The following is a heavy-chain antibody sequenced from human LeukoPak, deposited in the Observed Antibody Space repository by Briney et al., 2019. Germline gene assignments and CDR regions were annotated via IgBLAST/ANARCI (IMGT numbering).Heavy chain of an antibody. J-gene: IGHJ4*02. Sequence: GGSLRLSCAASGFTFSNYAMSWVRQAPGKGLEWVSAISGSGGSTYYSDSVKGRFTISRDNSKNTLYPQMHSLRAEDTAVYYCSCYDDYWGQGTLVTVSS. CDR3: SCYDDY. V-gene: IGHV3-23*01. D-gene: IGHD2-2*01. CDR1: GFTFSNYA. CDR2: ISGSGGST.